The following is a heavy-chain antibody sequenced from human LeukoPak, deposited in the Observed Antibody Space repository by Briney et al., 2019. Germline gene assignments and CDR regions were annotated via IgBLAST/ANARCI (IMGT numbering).Heavy chain of an antibody. CDR3: AKEPREYCSSTSCPNWIDP. Sequence: PGGSLRLSCAASGFTFSSYAMSWVRQAPGHGLEWVSAISASGGTTYYAASVKGRFTISRDNSKNTLYLQMSSLRAEDRAVYYCAKEPREYCSSTSCPNWIDPWGQGTLVTVSS. CDR1: GFTFSSYA. D-gene: IGHD2-2*01. V-gene: IGHV3-23*01. CDR2: ISASGGTT. J-gene: IGHJ5*02.